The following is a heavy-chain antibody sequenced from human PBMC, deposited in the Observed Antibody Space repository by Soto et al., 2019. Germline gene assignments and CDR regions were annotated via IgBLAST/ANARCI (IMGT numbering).Heavy chain of an antibody. CDR2: IGGSGTGGRT. V-gene: IGHV3-23*01. D-gene: IGHD6-25*01. CDR1: GLTFSTYA. Sequence: VHLLESGGDLVQPGGSLRLSFTASGLTFSTYAMSWVRQAPGKGLEWVSAIGGSGTGGRTYYADSVKGRFTISRDKSQNAEYMQMKGLRDHDTAVCFCAKSPGRLDGDNSDDYGMAVWGQGTTVTVSS. CDR3: AKSPGRLDGDNSDDYGMAV. J-gene: IGHJ6*02.